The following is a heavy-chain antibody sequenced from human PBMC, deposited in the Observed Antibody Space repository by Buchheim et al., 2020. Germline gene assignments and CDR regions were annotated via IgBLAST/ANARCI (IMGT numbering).Heavy chain of an antibody. D-gene: IGHD6-13*01. V-gene: IGHV4-59*08. Sequence: QVQLQESGPGLVKPSETLSLTCTVSGASISSYHWSWLRQAPEKGLEWIGNIYDSGRTNYNPSLKRRVAMSADTSKNQFSLKLSSVTAADTAVYYCARHRGAYRDSSWYEWGQGTL. CDR1: GASISSYH. CDR2: IYDSGRT. J-gene: IGHJ4*02. CDR3: ARHRGAYRDSSWYE.